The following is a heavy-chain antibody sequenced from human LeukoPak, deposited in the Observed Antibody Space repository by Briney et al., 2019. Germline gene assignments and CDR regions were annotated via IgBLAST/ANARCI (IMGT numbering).Heavy chain of an antibody. CDR2: ISSSSSYI. V-gene: IGHV3-21*01. CDR1: GFTFSSYS. D-gene: IGHD4-23*01. CDR3: ARVVTPRGYLDD. Sequence: GGSLRLSCAASGFTFSSYSMNWVRQAPGKGLEWVSSISSSSSYIYYADSVKGRFTNSRDNAKNSLYLQMNSLRAGDTAVYYCARVVTPRGYLDDGGQGRLVTVSS. J-gene: IGHJ4*02.